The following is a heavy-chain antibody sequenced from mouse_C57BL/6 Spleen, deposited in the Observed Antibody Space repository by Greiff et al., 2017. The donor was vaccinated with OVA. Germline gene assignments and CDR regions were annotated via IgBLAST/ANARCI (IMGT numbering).Heavy chain of an antibody. CDR2: IYPRSGNT. J-gene: IGHJ1*03. V-gene: IGHV1-81*01. CDR1: GYTFTSYG. Sequence: QVQLQQSGAELARPGASVKLSCKASGYTFTSYGISWVKQRTGQGLEWIGEIYPRSGNTYYNEKFKGKATLTADKSSSTAYMELRSLTSEDSAVYFCARGGGSSYPSYWYFDVWGTGTTVTVSS. CDR3: ARGGGSSYPSYWYFDV. D-gene: IGHD1-1*01.